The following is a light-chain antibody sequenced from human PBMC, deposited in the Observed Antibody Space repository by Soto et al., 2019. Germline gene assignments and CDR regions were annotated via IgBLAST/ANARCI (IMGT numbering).Light chain of an antibody. V-gene: IGKV1-33*01. CDR2: DAS. CDR3: QQYDNLIT. CDR1: QDISNY. J-gene: IGKJ3*01. Sequence: DIQMTQSPSSQYASVGDRVNITCRASQDISNYLNWYQQKPGKAPKLLIYDASNLETGVPSRFSGSGSGTDFTFTISSLQPEDIATYYCQQYDNLITFGPGTKVDIK.